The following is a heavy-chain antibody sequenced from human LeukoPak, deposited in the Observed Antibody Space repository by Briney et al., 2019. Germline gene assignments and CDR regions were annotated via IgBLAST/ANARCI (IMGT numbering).Heavy chain of an antibody. CDR1: GFTFDDYA. Sequence: GGYLRLSCSASGFTFDDYAMHWVRQAPGKGLEWVSLISGYGGSTYYADSVKGRFNISRDNSKNSLYLQMNSLRTEDTALYYCVSGDASIPLWGQGTLVTVSS. V-gene: IGHV3-43*02. D-gene: IGHD2-21*01. CDR2: ISGYGGST. J-gene: IGHJ4*02. CDR3: VSGDASIPL.